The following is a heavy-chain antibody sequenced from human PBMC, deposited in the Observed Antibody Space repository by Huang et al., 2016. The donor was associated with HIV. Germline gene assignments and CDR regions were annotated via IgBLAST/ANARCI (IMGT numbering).Heavy chain of an antibody. CDR2: ISWNSKRI. V-gene: IGHV3-9*01. CDR1: GFTFDDYA. Sequence: EVQLVESGGGLVQPGRSLRLSCAASGFTFDDYAFHWVRQAPGKGLERVSGISWNSKRIDYADSVKGRFTISRDNAKNSLYLEMKSLRVEDTALYYCAKDASSGYSSGHSGFKVYFFDFWGQGTLVTVSS. CDR3: AKDASSGYSSGHSGFKVYFFDF. J-gene: IGHJ4*02. D-gene: IGHD5-18*01.